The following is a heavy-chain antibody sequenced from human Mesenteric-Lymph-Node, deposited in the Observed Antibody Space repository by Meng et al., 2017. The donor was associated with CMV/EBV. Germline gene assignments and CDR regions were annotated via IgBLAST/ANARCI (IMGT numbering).Heavy chain of an antibody. V-gene: IGHV3-9*01. CDR2: ISWNSGSI. J-gene: IGHJ4*02. CDR1: GFIFDDYA. Sequence: GGSLRLSCAASGFIFDDYAMHWVRQAPGKGLEWVSGISWNSGSIGYADSVKGRFTISRDNAKNSLYLQMNSLRAEDTAVYYCARDFDYWGQGTLVTVSS. CDR3: ARDFDY.